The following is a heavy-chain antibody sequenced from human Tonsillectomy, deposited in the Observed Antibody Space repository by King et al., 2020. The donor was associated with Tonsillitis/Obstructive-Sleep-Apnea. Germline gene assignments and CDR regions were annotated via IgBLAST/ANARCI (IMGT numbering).Heavy chain of an antibody. Sequence: VQLVESGGGLVQPGGSLRLSCAASGFTFSSYAMNWVRQAPGKGLEWVSPIGGGGGSTYYADSVKGRFTISRDNSKNTLYLQMNSLRAGDTAVYYCAKIMSSSATGYWGQGTLVTVSS. V-gene: IGHV3-23*04. CDR2: IGGGGGST. CDR1: GFTFSSYA. J-gene: IGHJ4*02. D-gene: IGHD2-15*01. CDR3: AKIMSSSATGY.